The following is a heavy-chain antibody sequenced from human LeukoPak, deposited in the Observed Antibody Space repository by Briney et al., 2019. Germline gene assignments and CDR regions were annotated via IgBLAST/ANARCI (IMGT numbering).Heavy chain of an antibody. D-gene: IGHD4-17*01. J-gene: IGHJ4*02. CDR3: ARGRNGDYTFDF. Sequence: PGGSLRPSCTASGFTLSSYEMNWVRQAPGKGLEWVSYISSSSSTVYYADSLKGRITISRDNARNSLYLRMNSLRAEDTAVYYCARGRNGDYTFDFWGQGTLVTVSS. V-gene: IGHV3-48*03. CDR2: ISSSSSTV. CDR1: GFTLSSYE.